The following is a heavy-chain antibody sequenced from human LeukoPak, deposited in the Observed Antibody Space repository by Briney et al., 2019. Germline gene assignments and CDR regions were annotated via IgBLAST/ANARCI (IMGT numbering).Heavy chain of an antibody. CDR3: VRGFPVTQSFYFDY. J-gene: IGHJ4*02. CDR2: IHHSGST. D-gene: IGHD4-17*01. Sequence: SSETLSLTCIVSGGSISSDYRSWIRQPPGKGLEWIGYIHHSGSTDYNPSLKSRVTISMDASKNQFSLKLTSVTAADTAVYYCVRGFPVTQSFYFDYWGQGTLVPVSS. V-gene: IGHV4-59*01. CDR1: GGSISSDY.